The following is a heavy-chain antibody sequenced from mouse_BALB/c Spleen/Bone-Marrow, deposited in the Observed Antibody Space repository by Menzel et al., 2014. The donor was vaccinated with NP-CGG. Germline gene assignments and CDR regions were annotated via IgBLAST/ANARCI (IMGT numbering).Heavy chain of an antibody. Sequence: VHLVESGPGLVAPSQSLSTTCTVSGFPLTSYGVHWVRQPPGKGLEWLGVIWAGGSTNYNSALMSRLSISKDNSKSQVFLKMNSLQTDDTAMYYCARPTPRYFAMDYWGQGTSVTVSS. CDR1: GFPLTSYG. D-gene: IGHD6-1*01. J-gene: IGHJ4*01. CDR2: IWAGGST. V-gene: IGHV2-9*02. CDR3: ARPTPRYFAMDY.